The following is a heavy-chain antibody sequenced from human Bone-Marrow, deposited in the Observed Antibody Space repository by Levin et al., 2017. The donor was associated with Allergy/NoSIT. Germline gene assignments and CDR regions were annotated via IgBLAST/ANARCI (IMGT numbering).Heavy chain of an antibody. CDR2: IYSGGST. CDR3: AVLPDLTGYSPILDY. V-gene: IGHV3-53*01. Sequence: RASVKVSCAASGFTVSSNYMSWVRQAPGKGLEWVSVIYSGGSTYYADSVKGRFTISRDNSKNTLYLQMNSLRAEDTAVYYCAVLPDLTGYSPILDYWGQGTLVTVSS. J-gene: IGHJ4*02. D-gene: IGHD3-9*01. CDR1: GFTVSSNY.